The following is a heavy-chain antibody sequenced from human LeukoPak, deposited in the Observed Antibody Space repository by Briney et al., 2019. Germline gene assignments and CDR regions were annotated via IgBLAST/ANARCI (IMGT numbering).Heavy chain of an antibody. CDR1: GFTFSHYW. D-gene: IGHD3-3*01. CDR3: VRDGGVRDYDLPDY. V-gene: IGHV3-7*01. J-gene: IGHJ4*01. Sequence: GGSLRLSCAASGFTFSHYWMTWVRQAPGEGVEWGVRIYQDGSEEYNMDPVKAQFTISRNNAKNSVFLQLTSLRVQDRAFYYGVRDGGVRDYDLPDYWGQGTLVTVS. CDR2: IYQDGSEE.